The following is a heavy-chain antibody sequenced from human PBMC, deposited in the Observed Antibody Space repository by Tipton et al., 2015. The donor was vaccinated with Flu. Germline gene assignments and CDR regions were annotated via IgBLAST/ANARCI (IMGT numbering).Heavy chain of an antibody. CDR1: GFTFGSYD. J-gene: IGHJ4*02. D-gene: IGHD3-16*02. CDR2: VSYDRNGK. Sequence: RSLRLSCAGSGFTFGSYDMHWVRQAPGKGLEWLSRVSYDRNGKSYSDSVKGRFTVSRDNSKNTLYLHMNSLRPEDTAVYYCAKVRESYYFDDWGQGTLVTVSS. CDR3: AKVRESYYFDD. V-gene: IGHV3-30*18.